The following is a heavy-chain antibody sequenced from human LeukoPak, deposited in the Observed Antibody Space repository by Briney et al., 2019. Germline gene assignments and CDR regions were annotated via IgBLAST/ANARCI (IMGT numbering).Heavy chain of an antibody. D-gene: IGHD1-26*01. CDR3: ARDVDSGPDFFDY. CDR2: INPHSGGT. J-gene: IGHJ4*02. CDR1: GYTFTDYY. Sequence: ASVKVSCTASGYTFTDYYMHWVRQAPGQGLEWMGWINPHSGGTDHAQKFQGRVTMTRDTSISTAYMELSRLRSDDTAVYYCARDVDSGPDFFDYWGLGTLVTVSS. V-gene: IGHV1-2*02.